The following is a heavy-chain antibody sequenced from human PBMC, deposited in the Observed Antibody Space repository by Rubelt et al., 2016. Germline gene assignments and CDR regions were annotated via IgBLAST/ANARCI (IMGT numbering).Heavy chain of an antibody. J-gene: IGHJ4*02. CDR1: GGTFHHYA. Sequence: GAEVKKPGSSVKVSCKASGGTFHHYAFTWIRQAPGQGLGWMGQVIPILGFAKYEPGVQERVTINADKSKKKSDMQVSSLRTEDTAVYYCAREFPDFWGQGTLVTVSS. CDR2: VIPILGFA. CDR3: AREFPDF. V-gene: IGHV1-69*10.